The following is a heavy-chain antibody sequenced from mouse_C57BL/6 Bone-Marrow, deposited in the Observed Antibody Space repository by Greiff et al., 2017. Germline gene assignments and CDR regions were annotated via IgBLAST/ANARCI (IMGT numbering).Heavy chain of an antibody. CDR2: IDPSDSYT. Sequence: QVQLKQPGAELVMPGASVKLSCKASGYTFTSYWMHWVKQRPGQGLEWIGEIDPSDSYTNYNQKFKGKSTLTVDKSSSTAYMQLSSLTSEDSAVYECARRINPYYFDYWGKGTTLTVSS. J-gene: IGHJ2*01. CDR3: ARRINPYYFDY. CDR1: GYTFTSYW. V-gene: IGHV1-69*01. D-gene: IGHD2-4*01.